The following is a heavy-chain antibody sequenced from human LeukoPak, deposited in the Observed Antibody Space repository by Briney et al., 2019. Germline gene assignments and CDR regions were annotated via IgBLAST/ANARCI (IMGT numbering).Heavy chain of an antibody. Sequence: SETLSLTCTVSGGSISSYYWSWIRQPPGKGLEWIGYIYYSGSTNYNPSLKSRVTISVDTSKNQFSLKLSSVTAADTAVYYCARRGIAVAGTTRNWFDPWGQGTLATVSS. CDR2: IYYSGST. D-gene: IGHD6-19*01. V-gene: IGHV4-59*08. J-gene: IGHJ5*02. CDR3: ARRGIAVAGTTRNWFDP. CDR1: GGSISSYY.